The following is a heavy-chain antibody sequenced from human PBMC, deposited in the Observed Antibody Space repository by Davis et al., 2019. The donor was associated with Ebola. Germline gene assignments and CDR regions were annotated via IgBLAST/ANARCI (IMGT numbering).Heavy chain of an antibody. Sequence: GESLKISCAASGFTVSSNYMSWVRQAPGKGLEWVSVIYSGGSTYYADSVKGRFTISRDNSKNTLYLQMNSLRAEDTAVYYCARLRYGSGSYSRLDAFDIWGQGTMVTVSS. CDR1: GFTVSSNY. CDR2: IYSGGST. CDR3: ARLRYGSGSYSRLDAFDI. V-gene: IGHV3-66*02. D-gene: IGHD3-10*01. J-gene: IGHJ3*02.